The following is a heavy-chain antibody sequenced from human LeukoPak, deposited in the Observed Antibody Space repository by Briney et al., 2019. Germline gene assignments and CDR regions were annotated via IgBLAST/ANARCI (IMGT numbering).Heavy chain of an antibody. CDR3: AREGSGYVRDFDY. V-gene: IGHV3-21*01. D-gene: IGHD5-12*01. CDR2: ISGSSSYI. Sequence: PGGCVRLLCAASGFPYRSYSMKGVRQAPAKALEWVSAISGSSSYIYYADSVKGRFTISRDNAKTSLYLQMNSLRVEDTAVYYCAREGSGYVRDFDYWGQGTLVTVSS. J-gene: IGHJ4*02. CDR1: GFPYRSYS.